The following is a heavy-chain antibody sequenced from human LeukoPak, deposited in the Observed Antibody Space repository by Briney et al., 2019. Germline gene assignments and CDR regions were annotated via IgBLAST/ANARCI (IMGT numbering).Heavy chain of an antibody. Sequence: PSETLSLTCTVSGGSISSSSYYWGWIRQPPGKGLEWIGSIYYSGSTYYNPSLKSRVTISVDTSKNQFSLKLSSVTAADTAVYYCARAWWELPGGGWFDPWGQGTLVTVSS. J-gene: IGHJ5*02. V-gene: IGHV4-39*07. D-gene: IGHD1-26*01. CDR2: IYYSGST. CDR1: GGSISSSSYY. CDR3: ARAWWELPGGGWFDP.